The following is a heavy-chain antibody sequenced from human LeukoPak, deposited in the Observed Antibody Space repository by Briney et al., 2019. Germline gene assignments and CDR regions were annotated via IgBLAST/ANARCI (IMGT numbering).Heavy chain of an antibody. D-gene: IGHD4-17*01. V-gene: IGHV4-34*01. Sequence: PSETLSLTCAVYGGSFSGYYWSWIRQPPGKGLEWIGEINHSGSTNYNPSLKSRVTISVDTSKNQFSLKLSSVTAADTAVYYCARARYGDYSPPHAFDIWGQGTMVTVSS. CDR1: GGSFSGYY. CDR2: INHSGST. CDR3: ARARYGDYSPPHAFDI. J-gene: IGHJ3*02.